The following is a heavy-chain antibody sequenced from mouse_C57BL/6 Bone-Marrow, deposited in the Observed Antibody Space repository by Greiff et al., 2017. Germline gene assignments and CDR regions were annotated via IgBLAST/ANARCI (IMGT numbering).Heavy chain of an antibody. J-gene: IGHJ4*01. Sequence: VKLQESGAELARPGASVKLSCKASGYTFTSYGISWVKQRTGQGLEWIGEIYPRSGNTYYNEKFKGKATLTADKSSSTAYMELRSLTSEDSAVYFCARGDYDLYAMDYWGQGTSVTVSS. CDR3: ARGDYDLYAMDY. CDR2: IYPRSGNT. CDR1: GYTFTSYG. V-gene: IGHV1-81*01. D-gene: IGHD2-4*01.